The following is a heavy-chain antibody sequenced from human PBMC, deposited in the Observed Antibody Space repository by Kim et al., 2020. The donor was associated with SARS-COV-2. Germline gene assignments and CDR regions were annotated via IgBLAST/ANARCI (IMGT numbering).Heavy chain of an antibody. CDR3: ARGGYYDSSGYFGYWYFDL. CDR2: INWNGGST. D-gene: IGHD3-22*01. V-gene: IGHV3-20*01. J-gene: IGHJ2*01. Sequence: GGSLRLSCAASGFTFDDYGMSWVRQAPGKGLEWVSGINWNGGSTGYADSVKGRFTISRDNAKNSLYLQMNSLRAEDTALYHCARGGYYDSSGYFGYWYFDLWGRGTLVTVSS. CDR1: GFTFDDYG.